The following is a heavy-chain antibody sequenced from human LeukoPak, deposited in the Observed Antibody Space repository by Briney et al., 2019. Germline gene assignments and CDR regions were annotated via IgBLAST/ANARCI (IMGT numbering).Heavy chain of an antibody. CDR3: AIFGIGSYFEY. CDR1: GFTITTYA. V-gene: IGHV3-23*01. D-gene: IGHD1-14*01. J-gene: IGHJ4*02. CDR2: SGSGGTT. Sequence: GGSLRLSCAASGFTITTYAISWVRQAPGKGLEWVSGSGSGGTTYYADSVKGRFTISRDNSKNTLYLQMNSLRAEDTAVYYCAIFGIGSYFEYWGQGTLVTVSS.